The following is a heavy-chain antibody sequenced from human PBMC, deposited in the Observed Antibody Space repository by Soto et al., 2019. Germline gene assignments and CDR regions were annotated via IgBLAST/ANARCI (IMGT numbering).Heavy chain of an antibody. CDR2: INHSGST. V-gene: IGHV4-34*01. J-gene: IGHJ4*02. Sequence: PSETLSLTCAVYGGSFSGYYWSWIRQPPGKGLEWIGEINHSGSTNYNPSLKSRVTISVDTSKNQFSLKLSSVTAADTAVYYCARGLSAGGGIAAAGTHYFDYWGQGTLVTVSS. D-gene: IGHD6-13*01. CDR3: ARGLSAGGGIAAAGTHYFDY. CDR1: GGSFSGYY.